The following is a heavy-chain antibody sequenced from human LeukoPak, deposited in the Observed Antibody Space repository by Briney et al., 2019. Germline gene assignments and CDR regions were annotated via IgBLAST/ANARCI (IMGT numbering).Heavy chain of an antibody. J-gene: IGHJ5*02. Sequence: GASVKVSCKASGYTFTSYAMHWVRQAPGQRLEWMGWINAGNGNTKYSQEFQGRVTITRDTSASTAYMELSSLRSEDTAVYYCARGKGHLWFGESLNWFDPWGQGTLVTVSS. CDR1: GYTFTSYA. CDR3: ARGKGHLWFGESLNWFDP. D-gene: IGHD3-10*01. V-gene: IGHV1-3*03. CDR2: INAGNGNT.